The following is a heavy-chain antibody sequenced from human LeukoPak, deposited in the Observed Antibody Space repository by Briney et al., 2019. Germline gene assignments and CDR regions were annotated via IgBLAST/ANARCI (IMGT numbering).Heavy chain of an antibody. J-gene: IGHJ4*02. CDR2: IFYSGST. CDR3: AREVSDGYHFDY. Sequence: TSETLSLTCTVSGVSISGDHWSWIRQPPGKGQEWIGYIFYSGSTNYNPSLKSRVTISVDTSRNQFSLQVTSVTAADTAIYYCAREVSDGYHFDYWGQGILVTVSS. V-gene: IGHV4-59*01. CDR1: GVSISGDH. D-gene: IGHD5-24*01.